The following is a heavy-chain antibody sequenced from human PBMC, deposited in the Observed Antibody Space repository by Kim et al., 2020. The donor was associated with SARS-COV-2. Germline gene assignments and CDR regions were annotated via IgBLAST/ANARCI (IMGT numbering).Heavy chain of an antibody. Sequence: NVNYADPVKARVAISRDNDKNTVYLQMNPLRAEDTSMYYCARDRAARNFDHWGQGILVTVSS. CDR2: NV. V-gene: IGHV3-33*01. CDR3: ARDRAARNFDH. J-gene: IGHJ4*02. D-gene: IGHD5-18*01.